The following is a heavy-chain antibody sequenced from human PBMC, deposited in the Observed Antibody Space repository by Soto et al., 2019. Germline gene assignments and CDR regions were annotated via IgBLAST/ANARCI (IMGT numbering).Heavy chain of an antibody. V-gene: IGHV3-23*01. CDR1: GFTVSSYA. Sequence: PXGSLRLSFAASGFTVSSYAMSWVRQAPGKGLEWVSAISGSGDKTYYADSVKGRFTISRDNSKNTLYLQMNSLRAEDTAVYYCAKDGKIAADGTWVKYFDYWGQGTLVTVSS. CDR3: AKDGKIAADGTWVKYFDY. CDR2: ISGSGDKT. J-gene: IGHJ4*02. D-gene: IGHD6-13*01.